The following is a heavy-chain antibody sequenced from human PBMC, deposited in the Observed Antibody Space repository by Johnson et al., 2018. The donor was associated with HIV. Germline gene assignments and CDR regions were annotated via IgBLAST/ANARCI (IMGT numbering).Heavy chain of an antibody. CDR3: ARDTDIVVVPARGDAFDI. D-gene: IGHD2-2*01. J-gene: IGHJ3*02. V-gene: IGHV3-11*04. Sequence: QMLLVESGGGLVKPGGSLRLSCAASGFTFSDYYMSWIRQAPGKGLEWVSYISSSGSTIYYADSVQGRFPISRDNSKNTLYLQMNSLRAEETAVYYCARDTDIVVVPARGDAFDIWGQGTMVTVSS. CDR2: ISSSGSTI. CDR1: GFTFSDYY.